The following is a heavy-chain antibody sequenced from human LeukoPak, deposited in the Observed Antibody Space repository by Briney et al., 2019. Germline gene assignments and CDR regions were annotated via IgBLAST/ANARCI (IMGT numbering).Heavy chain of an antibody. Sequence: GESLRLSCAASGFTVSSNYMSWVRQAPGKGLEWVSVIYSGGSTYYADSVKGRFTISRDNSKNTLYLQMNSLRAEDTAVYYCARDGGVWPPFLLGYWGQGTLVTVSS. CDR2: IYSGGST. CDR3: ARDGGVWPPFLLGY. J-gene: IGHJ4*02. D-gene: IGHD2-8*02. V-gene: IGHV3-53*01. CDR1: GFTVSSNY.